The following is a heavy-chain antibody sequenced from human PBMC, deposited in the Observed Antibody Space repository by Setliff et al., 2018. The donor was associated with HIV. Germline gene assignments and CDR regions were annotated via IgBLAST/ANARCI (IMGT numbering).Heavy chain of an antibody. CDR2: ILPFFDTA. V-gene: IGHV1-69*13. Sequence: SVKVSCKVSGGTFTRNCISWVRQAPGQGLEWMGGILPFFDTANYAQKFQGRVTITADESTSTVHMELSSLTSEDTAVYYCARTSGDAYNYEGAFDVWGQGTLVTVSS. J-gene: IGHJ3*01. D-gene: IGHD5-12*01. CDR1: GGTFTRNC. CDR3: ARTSGDAYNYEGAFDV.